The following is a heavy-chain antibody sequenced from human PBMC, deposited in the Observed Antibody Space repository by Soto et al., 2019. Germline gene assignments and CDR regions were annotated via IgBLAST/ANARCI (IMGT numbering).Heavy chain of an antibody. V-gene: IGHV3-23*01. Sequence: EVQLLESGGGLVQPGGSLRLSCAASGFTFSNYAMSWVRQAPGKGLEWVSAISGSGGSTYYADSVRGRFTISRDNSKNTLYLQMNSLRAEDTAVYYCASAAREYYYYGMDVWGQGTTVTVSS. CDR2: ISGSGGST. CDR3: ASAAREYYYYGMDV. J-gene: IGHJ6*02. CDR1: GFTFSNYA.